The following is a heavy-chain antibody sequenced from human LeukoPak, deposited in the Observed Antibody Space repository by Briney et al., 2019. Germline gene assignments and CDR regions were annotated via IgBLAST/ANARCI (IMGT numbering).Heavy chain of an antibody. CDR1: GFTFSSYG. D-gene: IGHD3-10*01. V-gene: IGHV3-30*18. Sequence: GRSLRLSCAASGFTFSSYGMHWVRQAPGKGLEWVAVISYDGSNKYYADSVKGRFTISRDNSKNMLYLQMNSLRAEDTAIYYCAKFPFSGSTYYWGQGTLVTVSS. CDR3: AKFPFSGSTYY. J-gene: IGHJ4*02. CDR2: ISYDGSNK.